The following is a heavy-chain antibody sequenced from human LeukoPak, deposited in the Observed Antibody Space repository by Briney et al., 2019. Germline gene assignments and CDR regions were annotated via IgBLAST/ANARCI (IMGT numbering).Heavy chain of an antibody. CDR1: GYTLSELF. V-gene: IGHV1-24*01. D-gene: IGHD3-10*01. CDR2: FHPEDGET. J-gene: IGHJ4*02. Sequence: ASVKVSCKVSGYTLSELFMHWVRQAPGKGLEWMGGFHPEDGETIYAQKFQGRVTMTEDTATDTAYMELSSLTSADTAVYYCATADVTLVRGVIRVAAKSSFDYWGQGTLVTVSS. CDR3: ATADVTLVRGVIRVAAKSSFDY.